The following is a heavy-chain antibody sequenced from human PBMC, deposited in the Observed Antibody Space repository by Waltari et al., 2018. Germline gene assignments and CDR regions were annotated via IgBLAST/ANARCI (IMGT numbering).Heavy chain of an antibody. V-gene: IGHV3-30*02. CDR1: GFTFSSYG. CDR3: AKGSYCSGGSCYPGGVDY. J-gene: IGHJ4*02. Sequence: GFTFSSYGMHWVRQAPGKGLEWVAFIRYDGSNKYYADSVKGRFTISRDNSKNTLYLQMNSLRAEDTAVYYCAKGSYCSGGSCYPGGVDYWGQGTLVTVSS. CDR2: IRYDGSNK. D-gene: IGHD2-15*01.